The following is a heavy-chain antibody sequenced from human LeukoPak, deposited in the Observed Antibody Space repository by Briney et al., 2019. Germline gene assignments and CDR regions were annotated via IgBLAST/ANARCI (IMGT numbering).Heavy chain of an antibody. D-gene: IGHD2-15*01. V-gene: IGHV4-34*01. CDR1: GGSFSGYY. J-gene: IGHJ5*02. CDR3: ATSGGPINWFDP. CDR2: INHSGST. Sequence: PSETLSLTCAVYGGSFSGYYWGWIRQPPGKGLQWIGEINHSGSTNYNPSLKSRVPISVDTSKTQFSLKLSSVTAADTAVYYCATSGGPINWFDPWGQGTLVTVSS.